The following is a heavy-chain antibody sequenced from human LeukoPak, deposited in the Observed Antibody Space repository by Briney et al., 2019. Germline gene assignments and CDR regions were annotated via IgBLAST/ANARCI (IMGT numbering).Heavy chain of an antibody. CDR3: ARSRGLDY. Sequence: PGGSLRLSCAASGFTLSTYWMTWVRQAPGIGLEWVANIKQDGSEKYYVDSVKGRFTISRDNAKNSLYLQMNSLRDEDTAIYYCARSRGLDYWGQGTLVTVSS. CDR2: IKQDGSEK. CDR1: GFTLSTYW. D-gene: IGHD3-16*01. J-gene: IGHJ4*02. V-gene: IGHV3-7*04.